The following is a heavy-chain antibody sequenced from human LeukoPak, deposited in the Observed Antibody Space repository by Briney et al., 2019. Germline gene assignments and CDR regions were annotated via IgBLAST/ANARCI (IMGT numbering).Heavy chain of an antibody. J-gene: IGHJ5*02. D-gene: IGHD2-2*01. CDR1: GGSFSGYY. CDR2: INHSGST. CDR3: AIHIVVVPAAKKKNWFDP. V-gene: IGHV4-34*01. Sequence: SETLSLTCAVYGGSFSGYYWSWIRQPPGKGLEWIGEINHSGSTNYNPSLKSRVTISVDTSKNQFSLKLSSVTAADTAVSYCAIHIVVVPAAKKKNWFDPWGQGTLVTVSS.